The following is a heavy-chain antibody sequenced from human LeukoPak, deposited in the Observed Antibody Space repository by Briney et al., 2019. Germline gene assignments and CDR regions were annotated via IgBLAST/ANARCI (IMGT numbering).Heavy chain of an antibody. Sequence: GSLRLSCAASGFTISSNYMSWVCQAPGKGLEWVSIIYSGGTTYYADSVKGRFTISRDNSKNTLYLQMNSLRIEDTALYYCAREKGFYDILTTAYFHYYVDVWGKGTTVTVSS. CDR2: IYSGGTT. CDR1: GFTISSNY. J-gene: IGHJ6*03. V-gene: IGHV3-53*01. D-gene: IGHD3-9*01. CDR3: AREKGFYDILTTAYFHYYVDV.